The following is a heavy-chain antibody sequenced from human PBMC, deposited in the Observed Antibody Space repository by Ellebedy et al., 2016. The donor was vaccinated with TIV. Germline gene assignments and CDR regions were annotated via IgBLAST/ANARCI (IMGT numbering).Heavy chain of an antibody. Sequence: GESLKISCAASGFTFSDYHMDWVRQAPGKGLEWVGFIRGRAYDGTTEYAASVKGRFTISRDDSKNSVYLQMNSLKSEDTAVYYCTRGNFYFDLWGRGTLVTVSS. J-gene: IGHJ2*01. D-gene: IGHD1-7*01. V-gene: IGHV3-49*04. CDR3: TRGNFYFDL. CDR1: GFTFSDYH. CDR2: IRGRAYDGTT.